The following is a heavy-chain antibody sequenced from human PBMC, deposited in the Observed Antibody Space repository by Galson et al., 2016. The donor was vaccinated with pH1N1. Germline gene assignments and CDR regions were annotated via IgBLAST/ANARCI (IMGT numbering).Heavy chain of an antibody. J-gene: IGHJ4*02. CDR3: ARLGSAGGACFPWRY. CDR1: GFTFSSHR. Sequence: SLRLSCAASGFTFSSHRMSWVRQAPGKGLEWVANINQDGIEKYYVDSVKGRFTISRDNPKNSLYLQMNRLRAEDTALYYCARLGSAGGACFPWRYWGRGTLVTVSS. V-gene: IGHV3-7*03. CDR2: INQDGIEK. D-gene: IGHD2-21*02.